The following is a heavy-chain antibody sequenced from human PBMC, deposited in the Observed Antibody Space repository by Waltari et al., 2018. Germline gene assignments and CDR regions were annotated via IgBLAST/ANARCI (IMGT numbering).Heavy chain of an antibody. V-gene: IGHV3-49*03. CDR2: IRSKAYGGKT. D-gene: IGHD4-4*01. CDR3: TRDTVTTPYPQGY. Sequence: EVQLVESGGGLVQPGRSPRLSCPASRFNFGDYAMLWFRQATGKGLEWVGCIRSKAYGGKTEYAASVKGRFTIARDNSKSIAYLQMNSLKTEDTAVYYCTRDTVTTPYPQGYWGQGTLVTVSS. CDR1: RFNFGDYA. J-gene: IGHJ4*02.